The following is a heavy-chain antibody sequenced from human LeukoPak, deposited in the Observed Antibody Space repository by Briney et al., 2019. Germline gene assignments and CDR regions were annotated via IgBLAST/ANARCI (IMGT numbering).Heavy chain of an antibody. Sequence: GGSLRLSCAASGFTFSNYWMTWVRQAPGKGLEWVANIKQDGSETHYVDSVKGRFTIPRDNAKNSLYLQMNSLRAEDAALYYCARDAHSSSWYQDYWGQATLVTVSS. CDR2: IKQDGSET. V-gene: IGHV3-7*01. D-gene: IGHD6-13*01. CDR1: GFTFSNYW. J-gene: IGHJ4*02. CDR3: ARDAHSSSWYQDY.